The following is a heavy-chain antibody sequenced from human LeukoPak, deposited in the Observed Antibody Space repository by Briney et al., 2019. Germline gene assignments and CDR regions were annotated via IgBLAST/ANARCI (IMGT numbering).Heavy chain of an antibody. J-gene: IGHJ1*01. CDR2: IRYDGSNQ. CDR3: AKETPTTVTSPFQH. Sequence: PGWSLRLSCAASGFSFSSYGMHWGRQAPGRGVEGLAFIRYDGSNQYYAQSVKGRFTICRDNYKNTLYLQMNRLRGEDTAVYYCAKETPTTVTSPFQHWGQGPLVTVSS. V-gene: IGHV3-30*02. D-gene: IGHD4-17*01. CDR1: GFSFSSYG.